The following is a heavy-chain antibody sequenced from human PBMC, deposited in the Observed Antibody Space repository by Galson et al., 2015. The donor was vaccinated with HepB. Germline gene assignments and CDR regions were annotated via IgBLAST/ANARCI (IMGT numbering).Heavy chain of an antibody. CDR3: ARDAVAGIYAFDM. J-gene: IGHJ3*02. D-gene: IGHD6-19*01. V-gene: IGHV3-74*01. CDR1: GFTFSSYW. Sequence: SLRLSCAASGFTFSSYWMHWVRQVPGKGLVWVSRINSDGSTTSFADSVKGRFTISRDNAKNTLYLQMNSLRDEDTSVYYCARDAVAGIYAFDMWGQGTMVTVSS. CDR2: INSDGSTT.